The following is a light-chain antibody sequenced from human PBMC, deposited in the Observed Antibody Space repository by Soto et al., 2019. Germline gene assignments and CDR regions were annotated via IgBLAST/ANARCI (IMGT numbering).Light chain of an antibody. CDR1: SSDIGSYNR. J-gene: IGLJ1*01. CDR2: EVS. CDR3: SSVTTSSAYV. V-gene: IGLV2-18*02. Sequence: QSALTQPPSVSGSPGQSVAISCTGTSSDIGSYNRVAWYQQPPGTAPKLIIYEVSNRPSGVPDGFSGSKSGNTASLTISGLQAEDEADYYWSSVTTSSAYVFGTGTKLTVL.